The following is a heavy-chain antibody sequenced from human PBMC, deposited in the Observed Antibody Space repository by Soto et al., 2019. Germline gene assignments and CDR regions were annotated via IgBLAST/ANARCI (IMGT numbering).Heavy chain of an antibody. J-gene: IGHJ6*03. CDR3: AKREKERLDFYYYYNYMDV. CDR1: GFIFSSYW. CDR2: IKEDGSEK. D-gene: IGHD1-1*01. V-gene: IGHV3-7*01. Sequence: GGSLRLSCAASGFIFSSYWMSWVRQTPGKGLEWVANIKEDGSEKYYVDSVKGRFTVSRDNARNSLYLQMNSLRAEDTAVYYCAKREKERLDFYYYYNYMDVWGKGTTVTVSS.